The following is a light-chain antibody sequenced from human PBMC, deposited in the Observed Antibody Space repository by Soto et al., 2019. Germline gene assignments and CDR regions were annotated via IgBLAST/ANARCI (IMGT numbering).Light chain of an antibody. CDR2: GAS. V-gene: IGKV3-15*01. J-gene: IGKJ3*01. CDR3: QQYNSWPFT. Sequence: ETVMTQSPATLSVSPGERATLSCRASQSITSTLAWYQQKPGQAPRLLIYGASTRATGIPARFSGSGSGTEFTLTINSLQSEDFAVYYCQQYNSWPFTFGPGTKVDI. CDR1: QSITST.